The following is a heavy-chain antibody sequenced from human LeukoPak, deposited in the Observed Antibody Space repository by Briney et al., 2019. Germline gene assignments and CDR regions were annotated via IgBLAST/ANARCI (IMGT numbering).Heavy chain of an antibody. J-gene: IGHJ4*02. CDR3: ARPPTGGYSYGSPFDY. D-gene: IGHD5-18*01. CDR1: GGSISSSSYY. Sequence: SETLSLTCTVSGGSISSSSYYWGWIRQPPGKGLEWIGSIYYSGSTYYNPSLKSRVTISVDTSKYQFSLKLSSVTAADTAVYYCARPPTGGYSYGSPFDYWGQGTLVTVSS. V-gene: IGHV4-39*01. CDR2: IYYSGST.